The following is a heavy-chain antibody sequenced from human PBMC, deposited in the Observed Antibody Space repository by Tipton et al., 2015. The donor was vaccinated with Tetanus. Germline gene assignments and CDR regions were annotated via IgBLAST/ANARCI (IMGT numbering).Heavy chain of an antibody. D-gene: IGHD1-7*01. V-gene: IGHV4-34*01. Sequence: TLSLTCAVSGGPFTDFYWSWIRQVPGQGLVWIGEINHSGTANKNPSLKSRVTISLDTSKNQFSLQLSSVTAADTAVYYCARDLGTSGFHWGQGTLVTVSS. CDR3: ARDLGTSGFH. CDR1: GGPFTDFY. CDR2: INHSGTA. J-gene: IGHJ4*02.